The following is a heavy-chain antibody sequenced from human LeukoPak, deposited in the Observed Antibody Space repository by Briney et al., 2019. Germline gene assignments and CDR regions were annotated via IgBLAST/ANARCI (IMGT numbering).Heavy chain of an antibody. J-gene: IGHJ3*02. V-gene: IGHV3-13*01. D-gene: IGHD1-26*01. CDR1: GFTFSSYD. CDR3: ARVRVGATERAFDI. CDR2: IGTAGDT. Sequence: PGGSLRLSCAASGFTFSSYDMHWVRQATGKGLEWVSAIGTAGDTYYPGSVKGRFTISRENAKSSLYLQMNSLRAGDTAVYYCARVRVGATERAFDIWGQGTMVTVSS.